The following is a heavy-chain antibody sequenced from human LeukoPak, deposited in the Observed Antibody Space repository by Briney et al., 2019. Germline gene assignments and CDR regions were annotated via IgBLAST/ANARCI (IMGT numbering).Heavy chain of an antibody. J-gene: IGHJ6*03. Sequence: SSETLSLTCAVYGGSFSGYYWSWIRQPPGKGLEWIGEINHSGTTEYNPSLESRVTISVDTSKNQFSLKLRSVTAADTAVYYCARGTVYYDFWSGSSPGDYYYYMDVWDKGTTVTVSS. CDR2: INHSGTT. CDR1: GGSFSGYY. V-gene: IGHV4-34*01. CDR3: ARGTVYYDFWSGSSPGDYYYYMDV. D-gene: IGHD3-3*01.